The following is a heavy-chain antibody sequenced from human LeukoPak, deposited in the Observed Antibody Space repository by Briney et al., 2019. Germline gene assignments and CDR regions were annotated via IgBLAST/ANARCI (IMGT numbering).Heavy chain of an antibody. CDR1: GFTFSSYS. CDR3: ARGVSGGGVLSLDY. D-gene: IGHD6-19*01. CDR2: ISSSSSYI. Sequence: GGSLRLSCAASGFTFSSYSMNWVRQAPGKGLEWVSSISSSSSYIYYADSVKGRFTISRDNAKNSLYLQMNSLRAEDTAVYYCARGVSGGGVLSLDYWGQGTLVTVSS. V-gene: IGHV3-21*01. J-gene: IGHJ4*02.